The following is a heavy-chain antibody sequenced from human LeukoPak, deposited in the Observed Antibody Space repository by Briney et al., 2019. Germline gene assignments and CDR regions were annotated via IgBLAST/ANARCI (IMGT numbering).Heavy chain of an antibody. D-gene: IGHD7-27*01. Sequence: GGSLRLSCAASGFTFSNYAMSWFRQAPGKGLEWLSHISGSGRIIHYADSVKGRLTASRDTAKNSLYLQMNDLRAEDTAVYYCAKDLTGTYDFDFWGQGTMVTVSS. CDR1: GFTFSNYA. V-gene: IGHV3-48*04. CDR2: ISGSGRII. CDR3: AKDLTGTYDFDF. J-gene: IGHJ3*01.